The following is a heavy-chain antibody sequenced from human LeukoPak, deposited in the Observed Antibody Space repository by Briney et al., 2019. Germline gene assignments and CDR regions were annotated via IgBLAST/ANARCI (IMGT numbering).Heavy chain of an antibody. CDR2: ISSSSSYI. CDR3: ARDRTAMVTYYFDY. D-gene: IGHD5-18*01. Sequence: GGSLRLSCAASGFTFSSYSMNWVRQAPGKGLEWVSSISSSSSYIYYADSVKGRFTISRDNAKNSLYLQMNSLRAEDTAVYYCARDRTAMVTYYFDYWGQGTLVTVSS. CDR1: GFTFSSYS. J-gene: IGHJ4*02. V-gene: IGHV3-21*01.